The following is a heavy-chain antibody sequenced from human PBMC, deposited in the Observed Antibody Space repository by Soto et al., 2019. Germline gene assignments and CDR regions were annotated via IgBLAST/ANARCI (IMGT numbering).Heavy chain of an antibody. CDR1: GFNFGAYG. V-gene: IGHV3-23*01. CDR3: AKDYDYGDSLPYDC. Sequence: EVQLLEAGGGLIQPGGSLRLSCSASGFNFGAYGMSWVRQAPGKGLEWLSAIIYNGDTSYYADSVRGRFTISRDNSKNTLYLQLNDLGAADTAIYYCAKDYDYGDSLPYDCWGQGTLVTVSS. CDR2: IIYNGDTS. J-gene: IGHJ4*02. D-gene: IGHD4-17*01.